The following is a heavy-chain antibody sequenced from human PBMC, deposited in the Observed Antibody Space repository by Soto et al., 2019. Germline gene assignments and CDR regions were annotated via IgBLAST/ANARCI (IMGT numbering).Heavy chain of an antibody. D-gene: IGHD2-21*02. Sequence: QVQLVQSGAEEKKPGASVKVSCKASGYTFTSYAMHWVRQAPGQRLEWMGWINAGNGNTKYSQKFQGRVTITRDTSASTAYMELSSLRSEDTAVYYCARGGHVVVVTAALDFWGQGTLVTVSS. CDR1: GYTFTSYA. J-gene: IGHJ4*02. V-gene: IGHV1-3*05. CDR3: ARGGHVVVVTAALDF. CDR2: INAGNGNT.